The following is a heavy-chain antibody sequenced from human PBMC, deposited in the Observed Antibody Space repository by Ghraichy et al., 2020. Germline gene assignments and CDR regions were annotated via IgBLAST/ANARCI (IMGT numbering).Heavy chain of an antibody. V-gene: IGHV4-59*01. J-gene: IGHJ3*02. D-gene: IGHD3-3*01. CDR1: GGSISSYY. CDR3: ARDSYQYDFWSAPGYDAFDI. Sequence: SETLSLTCTVSGGSISSYYWSWIRQPPGKGLEWIGYIYYSGSTNYNPSLKSRVTISVDTSKNQFSLKLSSVTAADTAVYYCARDSYQYDFWSAPGYDAFDIWGQGTMVTVSS. CDR2: IYYSGST.